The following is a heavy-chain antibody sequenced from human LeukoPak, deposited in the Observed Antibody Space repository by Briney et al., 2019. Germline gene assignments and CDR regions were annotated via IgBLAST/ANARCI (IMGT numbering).Heavy chain of an antibody. CDR3: ARDGRCNRNLYYFDY. J-gene: IGHJ4*02. D-gene: IGHD1-14*01. CDR2: ISYDGSNK. V-gene: IGHV3-30-3*01. Sequence: GRSLRLSCAASGFTFSSYAMHWVRQAPGKGLEWVAVISYDGSNKYYADSVKGRFTISRDNSKNTLYLQMNSLRAEDTAVYYCARDGRCNRNLYYFDYWGQGTLVTVSS. CDR1: GFTFSSYA.